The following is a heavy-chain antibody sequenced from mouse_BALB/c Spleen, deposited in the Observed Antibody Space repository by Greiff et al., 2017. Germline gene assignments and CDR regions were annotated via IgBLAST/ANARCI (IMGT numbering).Heavy chain of an antibody. J-gene: IGHJ1*01. CDR2: ISYSGST. CDR3: ASHGSSLDV. D-gene: IGHD1-1*01. CDR1: GYSITSDYA. Sequence: EVKLVESGPGLVKPSQSLSLTCTVTGYSITSDYAWNWIRQFPGNKLEWMGYISYSGSTSYNPSLKSRISITRDTSKNQFFLQLNSVTTEDTATYYCASHGSSLDVWGAGTTVTVSS. V-gene: IGHV3-2*02.